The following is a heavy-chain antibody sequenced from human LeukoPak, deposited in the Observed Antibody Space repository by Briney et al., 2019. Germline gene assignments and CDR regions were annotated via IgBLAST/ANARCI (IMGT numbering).Heavy chain of an antibody. Sequence: GGTLRLSCAASGFTFSIYGMGWVRQAPGKGLEWVSSISDNGGNTYYADSAKGRFTISRDNSKNTLYLQMTSLRAEDTAVYYCAKMQSGGHSMAKIDYWGQGILVTVSS. CDR2: ISDNGGNT. CDR1: GFTFSIYG. V-gene: IGHV3-23*01. CDR3: AKMQSGGHSMAKIDY. J-gene: IGHJ4*02. D-gene: IGHD5-24*01.